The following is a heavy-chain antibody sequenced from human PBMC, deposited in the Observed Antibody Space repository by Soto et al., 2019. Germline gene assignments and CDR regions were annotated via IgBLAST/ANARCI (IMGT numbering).Heavy chain of an antibody. CDR2: ISSSGSTA. CDR3: TRAAWFPYLSFY. V-gene: IGHV3-48*03. D-gene: IGHD3-10*01. CDR1: GXTFSRFE. Sequence: GSLRLSCAASGXTFSRFELHWVRQAPGKGLEWISYISSSGSTAYYASYVEGRFTISRDNDNNSVYLQMDSLRAEYTALYYCTRAAWFPYLSFYWGQGALVTVSS. J-gene: IGHJ4*02.